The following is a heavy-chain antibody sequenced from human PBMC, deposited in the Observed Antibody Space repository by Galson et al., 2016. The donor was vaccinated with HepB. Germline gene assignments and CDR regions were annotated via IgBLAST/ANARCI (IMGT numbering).Heavy chain of an antibody. J-gene: IGHJ3*02. D-gene: IGHD2-8*01. CDR2: IYPGDSDT. V-gene: IGHV5-51*01. CDR3: ARHRRYCTNGVCYPGAFDI. CDR1: GYSFTSYW. Sequence: QSGAEVKKPGESLKISCKGSGYSFTSYWIDWVRQMPGKGLEWMGIIYPGDSDTRYSLSFQGQVTISADKSINTAYLQWSSLKASDTAMYYCARHRRYCTNGVCYPGAFDIWGQGTMVTVSS.